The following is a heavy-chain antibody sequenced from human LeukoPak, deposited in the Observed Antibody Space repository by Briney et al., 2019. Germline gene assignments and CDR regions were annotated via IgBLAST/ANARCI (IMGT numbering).Heavy chain of an antibody. CDR3: ARSYYYDTAWYFDL. CDR1: GFTFSSYG. Sequence: GGSLRLSCAASGFTFSSYGMHWVRQAPGKGLEWVAFIRYDGSNKYYADSVKGRFTISRDNSKNTLYLQMNSLRTEDTAVYYSARSYYYDTAWYFDLWGRGTLVTVSS. V-gene: IGHV3-30*02. D-gene: IGHD3-22*01. CDR2: IRYDGSNK. J-gene: IGHJ2*01.